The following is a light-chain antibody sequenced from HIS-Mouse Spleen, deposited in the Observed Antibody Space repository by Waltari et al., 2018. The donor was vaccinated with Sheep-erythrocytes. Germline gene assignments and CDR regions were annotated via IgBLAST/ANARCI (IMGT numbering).Light chain of an antibody. CDR3: CSYAGSSTLV. V-gene: IGLV2-23*01. CDR1: SSDVGSYNL. CDR2: EGS. J-gene: IGLJ2*01. Sequence: QSALTQPASVSGSPGQSITISCTGTSSDVGSYNLVSWYQQHPGKAPKLMFYEGSKRHSCVLNRFAGSKSGNTASLTISGLQAEDEADYYCCSYAGSSTLVFGGGTKLTVL.